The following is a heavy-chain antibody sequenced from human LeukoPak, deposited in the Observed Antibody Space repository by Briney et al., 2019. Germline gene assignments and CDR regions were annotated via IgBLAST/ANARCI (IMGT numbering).Heavy chain of an antibody. J-gene: IGHJ3*02. D-gene: IGHD5-18*01. CDR1: GYSFTSYW. CDR2: IYPGDSDT. CDR3: ARRSKHSYAGPGAFDI. V-gene: IGHV5-51*01. Sequence: GESLKISCKGSGYSFTSYWIGWVRQMPGKGLEWMGIIYPGDSDTRYSPSFQGQVTISADKSISTAYLQWSSLKASDTAMYYCARRSKHSYAGPGAFDIWGQGTMVTVSS.